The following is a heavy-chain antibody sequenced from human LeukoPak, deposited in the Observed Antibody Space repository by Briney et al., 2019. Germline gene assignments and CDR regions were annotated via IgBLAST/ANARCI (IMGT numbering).Heavy chain of an antibody. V-gene: IGHV3-30*02. D-gene: IGHD3-10*01. J-gene: IGHJ4*02. Sequence: PGGSLRLSCAAPGFTFSSYGMHWDRQAPGKGLAWVAFIRYDGSNKYYADSGKGRFTISRNNSKNTLYLKMNSLRAEDTAVYYCAKDFSAVEVTMVRGVFDYWGQGTLVTVSS. CDR2: IRYDGSNK. CDR3: AKDFSAVEVTMVRGVFDY. CDR1: GFTFSSYG.